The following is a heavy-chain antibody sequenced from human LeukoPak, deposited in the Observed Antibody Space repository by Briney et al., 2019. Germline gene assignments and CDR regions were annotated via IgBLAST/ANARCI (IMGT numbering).Heavy chain of an antibody. CDR3: ARHLMVRGVYYYYYGMDV. CDR2: IYYSGST. D-gene: IGHD3-10*01. V-gene: IGHV4-61*08. J-gene: IGHJ6*02. Sequence: SQTLSLTCTVSGGSISSDVYYWSWIRQPPGKGLEWIGYIYYSGSTNYNPSLKSRVTISVDTSKNQFSLKLSPVTAADTAVYYCARHLMVRGVYYYYYGMDVWGQGTTVTVSS. CDR1: GGSISSDVYY.